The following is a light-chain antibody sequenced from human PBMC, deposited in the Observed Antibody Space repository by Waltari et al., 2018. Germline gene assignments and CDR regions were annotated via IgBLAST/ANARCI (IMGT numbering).Light chain of an antibody. Sequence: QSVLTQPPSVSGAPGQRVTLSCTGNSSNIGAGYDVHGYQHLPGIAPKLLIKENSNRPSGVPDRFSGSKSGTSASLAITGLQAEDEADYYCQSFDSSLGGSVFGTGTKVSVL. V-gene: IGLV1-40*01. CDR3: QSFDSSLGGSV. CDR1: SSNIGAGYD. CDR2: ENS. J-gene: IGLJ1*01.